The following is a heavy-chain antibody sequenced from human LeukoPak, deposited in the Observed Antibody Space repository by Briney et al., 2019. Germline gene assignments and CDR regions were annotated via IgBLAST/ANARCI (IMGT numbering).Heavy chain of an antibody. Sequence: GGSLRLSCAASGFTVSSNYMSWVRQAPGKGLEWVSVIYSGGSTYYADSVKGRFTISRDNSKNTLYLQMNSLRAEDTAVYYCAKSPRSSSLSFDYWGQGTLVTVSS. V-gene: IGHV3-53*01. D-gene: IGHD6-13*01. CDR3: AKSPRSSSLSFDY. J-gene: IGHJ4*02. CDR1: GFTVSSNY. CDR2: IYSGGST.